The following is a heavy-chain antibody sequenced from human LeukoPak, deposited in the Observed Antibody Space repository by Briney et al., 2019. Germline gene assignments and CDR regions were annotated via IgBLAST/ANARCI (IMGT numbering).Heavy chain of an antibody. CDR3: ARSVLLWFGESNDAFDI. V-gene: IGHV4-59*08. CDR2: IYYSGST. CDR1: GGSISSYY. J-gene: IGHJ3*02. Sequence: SETLSLTCTVSGGSISSYYWSWIRQPPGKGLEWIGYIYYSGSTNYNPSLKSRVTISVDTSKNQFSLKLSSVTAADTAVYYCARSVLLWFGESNDAFDIWGQGTMVTASS. D-gene: IGHD3-10*01.